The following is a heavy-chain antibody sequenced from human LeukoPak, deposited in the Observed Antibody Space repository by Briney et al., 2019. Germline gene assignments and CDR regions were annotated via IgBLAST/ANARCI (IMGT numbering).Heavy chain of an antibody. CDR1: GFTFSNYW. CDR2: INSDGTVT. D-gene: IGHD1-1*01. J-gene: IGHJ5*01. Sequence: GGYLRLSCAASGFTFSNYWMDWVRQAPGKGLVWVSSINSDGTVTNYADSVKGRFAITRDNAKKTVHLQLNRLGAEDTAVYYCATTSTPDCPLDSWGQGTLVSVST. CDR3: ATTSTPDCPLDS. V-gene: IGHV3-74*01.